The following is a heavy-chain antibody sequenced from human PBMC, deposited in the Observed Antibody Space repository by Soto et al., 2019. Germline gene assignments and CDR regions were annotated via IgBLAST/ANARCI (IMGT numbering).Heavy chain of an antibody. Sequence: PGGSLRLSCAASGFTFSSYWMSWVRQAPGKGLEWVANIKQDGSEKYYVDSVKGRFTISRDNAKNSLYLQMNSLRAEDTAVYYCATDPPPGRSWYALFDYWGQGTLVTVSS. CDR1: GFTFSSYW. V-gene: IGHV3-7*03. J-gene: IGHJ4*02. CDR2: IKQDGSEK. CDR3: ATDPPPGRSWYALFDY. D-gene: IGHD6-13*01.